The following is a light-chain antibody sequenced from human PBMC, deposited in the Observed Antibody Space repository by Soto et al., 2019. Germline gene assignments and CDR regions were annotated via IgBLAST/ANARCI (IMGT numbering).Light chain of an antibody. Sequence: ALTQPASVSGSPGQSITISCTGTSSDVGGYNYVSWYQQHPGKAPKLMIYDVSNRPSGVSNRFSGSKSGNTASLTISGLQAEDEADYYCSSYTSSSTGVFGGGTQLTVL. J-gene: IGLJ2*01. V-gene: IGLV2-14*01. CDR2: DVS. CDR1: SSDVGGYNY. CDR3: SSYTSSSTGV.